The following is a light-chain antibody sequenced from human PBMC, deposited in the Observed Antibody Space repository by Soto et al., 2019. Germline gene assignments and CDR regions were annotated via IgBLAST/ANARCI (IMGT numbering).Light chain of an antibody. CDR3: EETQHMPRT. Sequence: DIVMTQSPLSLTVTPGEPASISCRSSESLMYDNGYVFLDWYLKKRGQPPQLLIYLGSNRASGVTERFSGSVSGTDFTLRISRVQAEDVGVYYCEETQHMPRTFGGGTTVVIK. V-gene: IGKV2-28*01. J-gene: IGKJ4*01. CDR1: ESLMYDNGYVF. CDR2: LGS.